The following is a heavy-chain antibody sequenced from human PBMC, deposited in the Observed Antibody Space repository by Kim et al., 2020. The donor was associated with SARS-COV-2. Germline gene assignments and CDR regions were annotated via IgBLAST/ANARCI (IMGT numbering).Heavy chain of an antibody. CDR3: ARFPINSGTYWFDP. D-gene: IGHD1-26*01. J-gene: IGHJ5*02. CDR2: IGTSGTAM. Sequence: GGSLRLSCAASGFTFSSYEMNWVRQAPGKGLEWVSYIGTSGTAMYYADSVKGRFTISRDNAKNSLYLQMNSLRAEDTAVCYCARFPINSGTYWFDPWGQGALVTVSS. CDR1: GFTFSSYE. V-gene: IGHV3-48*03.